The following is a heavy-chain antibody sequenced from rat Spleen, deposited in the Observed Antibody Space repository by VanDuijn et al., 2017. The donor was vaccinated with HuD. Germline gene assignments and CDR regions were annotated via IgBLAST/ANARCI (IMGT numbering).Heavy chain of an antibody. CDR1: GFTFSDYY. V-gene: IGHV5-27*01. J-gene: IGHJ2*01. CDR3: TLTTVALFDY. D-gene: IGHD1-3*01. Sequence: EVQLVESGGGLVQPGRSLKLSCAASGFTFSDYYMAWVRQAPKKGLEWVATISTSGGSTYYRDSVKGRFTISRDNAKSTLYLQMNSLRSEDTATYYCTLTTVALFDYWGQGVMVTVSS. CDR2: ISTSGGST.